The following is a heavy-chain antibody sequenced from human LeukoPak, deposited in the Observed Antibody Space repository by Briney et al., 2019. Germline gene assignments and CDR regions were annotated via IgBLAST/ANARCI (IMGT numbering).Heavy chain of an antibody. CDR3: ARDDTNGYDS. Sequence: PSETLSLTCIVSGDSVSSSRYYWTWLRQPPGKGLEWIGYIYQIENTDYNPSLESRVTISVDRSKNQFSLTLSSVTAADTAVYYCARDDTNGYDSWGQGTLVTVSS. D-gene: IGHD3-22*01. CDR1: GDSVSSSRYY. CDR2: IYQIENT. V-gene: IGHV4-30-2*01. J-gene: IGHJ4*02.